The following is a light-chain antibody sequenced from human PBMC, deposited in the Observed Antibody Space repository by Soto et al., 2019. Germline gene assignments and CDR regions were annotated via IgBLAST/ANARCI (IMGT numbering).Light chain of an antibody. CDR3: SSYTSSLPVV. Sequence: QSALTQPASVSGSPGQSITISCTGTSSDVGGYNYVSWYQQHPGKAPKLMIYDVSNRPSGVSNRFSGSKSGNTASLTISGLQAEDEADYYCSSYTSSLPVVFGGGTKLTVL. J-gene: IGLJ2*01. CDR2: DVS. CDR1: SSDVGGYNY. V-gene: IGLV2-14*01.